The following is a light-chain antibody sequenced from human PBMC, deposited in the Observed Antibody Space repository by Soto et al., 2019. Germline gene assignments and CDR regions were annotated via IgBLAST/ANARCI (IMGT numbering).Light chain of an antibody. CDR3: SSYARNRDIL. V-gene: IGLV2-8*01. J-gene: IGLJ3*02. CDR1: SIDVGGYSY. Sequence: QSVLTQPPSASGSPGQSVAISCTGTSIDVGGYSYVSWYQQHPGKAPKLIIYEVSKRPSGVPDSFSGPKSGNTASLPVSGLQDEDEADYYCSSYARNRDILFGGGTQLNV. CDR2: EVS.